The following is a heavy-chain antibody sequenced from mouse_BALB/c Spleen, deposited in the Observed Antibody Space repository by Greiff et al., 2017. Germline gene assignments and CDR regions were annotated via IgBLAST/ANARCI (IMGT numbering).Heavy chain of an antibody. J-gene: IGHJ3*01. D-gene: IGHD1-1*01. CDR2: ISYSGST. V-gene: IGHV3-2*02. CDR3: ARRLGSGAY. CDR1: GYSITSDYA. Sequence: EVKLQESGPGLVKPSQSLSLTCTVTGYSITSDYAWNWIRQFPGNKLEWMGYISYSGSTSYNPSLKSRISITRDTSKNQFFLQLNSVTTEDTATYYCARRLGSGAYWGQGTLVTVSA.